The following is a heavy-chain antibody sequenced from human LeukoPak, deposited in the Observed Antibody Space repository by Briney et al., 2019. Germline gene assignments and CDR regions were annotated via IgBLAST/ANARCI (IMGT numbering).Heavy chain of an antibody. CDR2: IYHSGST. CDR3: ARVMTHLGVDHDAFDI. Sequence: SETLSLTCAVSGGSSSSGGYSWSWIRQPPGKGLEWIGYIYHSGSTYYNPSLKSRVTISVDRSKNQFSLKLSSVTAADTAVYYCARVMTHLGVDHDAFDIWGQGTMVTVSS. D-gene: IGHD3-3*01. J-gene: IGHJ3*02. V-gene: IGHV4-30-2*01. CDR1: GGSSSSGGYS.